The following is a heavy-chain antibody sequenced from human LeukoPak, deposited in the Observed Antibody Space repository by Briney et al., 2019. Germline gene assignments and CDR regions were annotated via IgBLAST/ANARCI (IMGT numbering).Heavy chain of an antibody. D-gene: IGHD6-19*01. CDR2: IIPIFGTA. Sequence: SVKVSCKASGGTFSSYAISWVRQAPGQGLEWMGGIIPIFGTANYAQKFQGRVTITTDESTSTAYMELSSLRSEDTAVYYCGGSSGWYVGANIDYWGQGTLVTVSS. CDR3: GGSSGWYVGANIDY. V-gene: IGHV1-69*05. CDR1: GGTFSSYA. J-gene: IGHJ4*02.